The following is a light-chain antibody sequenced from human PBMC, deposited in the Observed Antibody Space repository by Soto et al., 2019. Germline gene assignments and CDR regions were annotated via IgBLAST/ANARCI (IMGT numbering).Light chain of an antibody. J-gene: IGLJ3*02. CDR1: SSNIGINT. CDR2: SNN. Sequence: QSVLTQPPSASGTPGQSVTISCSGSSSNIGINTVNWYQHLPGAAPKPLIFSNNQRASGVPARFSGSKSGTSASLAISGLQSADEADYYCAAWDDRLSGPVFGGGTKLTVL. V-gene: IGLV1-44*01. CDR3: AAWDDRLSGPV.